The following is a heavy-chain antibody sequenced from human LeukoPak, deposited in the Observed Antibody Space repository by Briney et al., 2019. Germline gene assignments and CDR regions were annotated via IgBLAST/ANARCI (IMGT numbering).Heavy chain of an antibody. CDR1: GGSISSYY. J-gene: IGHJ3*02. CDR3: ARHLTGITIFGVVTDAFDI. V-gene: IGHV4-4*07. Sequence: SETLSLTCTVSGGSISSYYWSWIRQPAGKGLEWIGRIYTSGSTNYNPSLKSRVTMSVDTSKNQFSLKLSSVTAADTAVYYCARHLTGITIFGVVTDAFDIWGQGTMVTVS. CDR2: IYTSGST. D-gene: IGHD3-3*01.